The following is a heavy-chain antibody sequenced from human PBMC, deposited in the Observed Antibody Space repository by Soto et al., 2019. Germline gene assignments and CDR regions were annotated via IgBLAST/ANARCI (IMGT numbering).Heavy chain of an antibody. V-gene: IGHV3-30*18. CDR2: ISYDGSNK. Sequence: GGSLRLSCAASGFTFSSYGMHWVRQAPGKGLEWVAVISYDGSNKYYADSVKGRFTISRDNSKNTLYLQMNSLRAEDTAVYYCAKDLHLIAAAGHHYYYYYGMDVWGQGTTVTVSS. J-gene: IGHJ6*02. CDR1: GFTFSSYG. D-gene: IGHD6-13*01. CDR3: AKDLHLIAAAGHHYYYYYGMDV.